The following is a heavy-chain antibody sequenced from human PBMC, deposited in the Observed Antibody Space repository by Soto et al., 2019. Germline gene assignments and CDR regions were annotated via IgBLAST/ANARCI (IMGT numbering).Heavy chain of an antibody. Sequence: GGSLRLSCATSGFPFSANWMSWVRPAPGKGLEWVASITHAGSKKYYVDSVKGRFTISRDDTENSLFLQMNSLRAEDTALYYCARDTWISGATDDFWGQGTQVTVSS. V-gene: IGHV3-7*01. CDR2: ITHAGSKK. D-gene: IGHD2-2*03. J-gene: IGHJ4*02. CDR3: ARDTWISGATDDF. CDR1: GFPFSANW.